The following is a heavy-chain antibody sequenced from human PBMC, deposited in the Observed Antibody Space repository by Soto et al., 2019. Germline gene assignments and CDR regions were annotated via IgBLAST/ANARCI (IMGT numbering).Heavy chain of an antibody. CDR2: ISAYNDDT. Sequence: ASVKVSCKTSGYTFTNYGISWVRQAPGQGLEWMGWISAYNDDTKYAQKLQGRVTMTTDTSTSTAYMELRSLRSDDTAVYYCARDAPGLRYFDWLLSFYYYYGMDVWGQGTTVTVSS. CDR3: ARDAPGLRYFDWLLSFYYYYGMDV. D-gene: IGHD3-9*01. V-gene: IGHV1-18*01. J-gene: IGHJ6*02. CDR1: GYTFTNYG.